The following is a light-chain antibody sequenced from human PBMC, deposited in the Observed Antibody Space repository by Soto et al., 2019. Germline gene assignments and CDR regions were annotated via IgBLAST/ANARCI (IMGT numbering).Light chain of an antibody. CDR2: GAS. J-gene: IGKJ2*01. V-gene: IGKV3-20*01. CDR1: QSVSSSY. Sequence: EIVLTQSPGTLSLSPGERASLSCRASQSVSSSYLAWYQQKPGQAPRLLIYGASSRATGIPDRFSGSGSGTDFTLTISRLEPKDFAVYYCQQYGSSPALYTFGQGTKLEIK. CDR3: QQYGSSPALYT.